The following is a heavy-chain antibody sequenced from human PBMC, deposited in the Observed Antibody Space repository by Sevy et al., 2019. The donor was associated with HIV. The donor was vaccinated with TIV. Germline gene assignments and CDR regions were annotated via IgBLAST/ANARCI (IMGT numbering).Heavy chain of an antibody. D-gene: IGHD2-15*01. CDR2: SSGTGSYI. Sequence: GGSLRLSCSASGFTFSSYTMIWVRQAPGRGLEWVSASSGTGSYIYYADSVKDRFTISRDNAKNLLYLQMNSLRAEDTAVYYSARDHGYCSGGSCYSGGYWGQGTLVTVSS. V-gene: IGHV3-21*06. CDR3: ARDHGYCSGGSCYSGGY. J-gene: IGHJ4*02. CDR1: GFTFSSYT.